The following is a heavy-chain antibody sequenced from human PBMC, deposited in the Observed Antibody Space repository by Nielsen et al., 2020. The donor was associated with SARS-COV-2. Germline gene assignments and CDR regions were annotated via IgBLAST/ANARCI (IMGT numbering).Heavy chain of an antibody. V-gene: IGHV3-21*01. J-gene: IGHJ6*02. CDR1: GFTFSSFA. D-gene: IGHD3-10*01. Sequence: GGSLRLSCEASGFTFSSFAMNWVRQAPGKGLEWVSSISSSRTYISYTDSVKGRFTISRDNAQSSLYLQMNGLRAEDTAVYYCARDLKFGSFFHGSGFHHNGMDVWGQGTTVTVSS. CDR2: ISSSRTYI. CDR3: ARDLKFGSFFHGSGFHHNGMDV.